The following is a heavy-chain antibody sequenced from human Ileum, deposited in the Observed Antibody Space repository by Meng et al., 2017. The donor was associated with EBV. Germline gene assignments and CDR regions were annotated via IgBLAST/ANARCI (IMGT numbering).Heavy chain of an antibody. J-gene: IGHJ4*02. CDR1: NGSVSSYGYY. D-gene: IGHD2-21*02. V-gene: IGHV4-61*08. CDR2: MSYTGST. Sequence: QPQESGPGLVKPSETLSLTCSVSNGSVSSYGYYWTWIRQPPGKGLEWIGYMSYTGSTNYKSTLKSRVTISVDKSKNQFSLKLSSVTAADTAVYYCARERGGGDRGIQWGQGTLVTVSS. CDR3: ARERGGGDRGIQ.